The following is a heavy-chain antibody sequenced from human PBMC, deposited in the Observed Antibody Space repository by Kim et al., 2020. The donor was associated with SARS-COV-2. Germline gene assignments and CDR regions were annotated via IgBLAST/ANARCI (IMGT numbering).Heavy chain of an antibody. D-gene: IGHD3-22*01. CDR1: GYTFTSYA. CDR3: ARDFTFYDSSGYYHNWFDP. Sequence: ASVKVSCKASGYTFTSYAMNWVRQAPGQGLEWMGWINTNTGNPTYAQGFTGRFVFSLDTSVSTAYLQISSLKAEDTAVYYCARDFTFYDSSGYYHNWFDPWGQGTLVTVSS. CDR2: INTNTGNP. J-gene: IGHJ5*02. V-gene: IGHV7-4-1*02.